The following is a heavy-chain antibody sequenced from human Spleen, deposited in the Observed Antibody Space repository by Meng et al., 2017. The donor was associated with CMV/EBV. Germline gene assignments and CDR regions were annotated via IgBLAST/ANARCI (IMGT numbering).Heavy chain of an antibody. J-gene: IGHJ6*02. D-gene: IGHD1-14*01. CDR1: GGSFSGYY. CDR3: ARRYEDYGMDV. CDR2: INHSGST. V-gene: IGHV4-34*01. Sequence: SETLSLTCAVYGGSFSGYYWTWIRQPPGKGLEWIGEINHSGSTNYNPSLKSRVTISVDTSKNQFSLKLSSVTAADTAVYYCARRYEDYGMDVWGQGTTVTVSS.